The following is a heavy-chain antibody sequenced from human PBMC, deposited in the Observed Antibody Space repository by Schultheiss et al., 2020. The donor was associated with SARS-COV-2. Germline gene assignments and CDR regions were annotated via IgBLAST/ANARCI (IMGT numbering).Heavy chain of an antibody. Sequence: SETLSLTCAVYGGSFSGYYWSWIRQPPGKGLEWIGEINHSGSTNYNPSLKSRVTISVDTSKNQFSLKLSSVTAADTAMYYCARLDREYSGYDEGDWGQGTLVTVSS. J-gene: IGHJ4*02. V-gene: IGHV4-34*09. D-gene: IGHD5-12*01. CDR3: ARLDREYSGYDEGD. CDR2: INHSGST. CDR1: GGSFSGYY.